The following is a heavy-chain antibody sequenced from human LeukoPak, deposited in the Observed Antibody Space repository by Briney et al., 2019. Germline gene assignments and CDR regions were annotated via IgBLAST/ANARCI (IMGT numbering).Heavy chain of an antibody. CDR3: ASGVIGYCSSTSCYTVGMDV. V-gene: IGHV4-30-2*01. D-gene: IGHD2-2*02. CDR2: IYHSGST. J-gene: IGHJ6*02. Sequence: SQTLSLTCAVSGGTISSGGYSWSWIRQPPGKGLEWIGYIYHSGSTHYNPSLKSRVTISADRSKNQFSLKLSSVTAADTAVYYCASGVIGYCSSTSCYTVGMDVWGQGTTVTVSS. CDR1: GGTISSGGYS.